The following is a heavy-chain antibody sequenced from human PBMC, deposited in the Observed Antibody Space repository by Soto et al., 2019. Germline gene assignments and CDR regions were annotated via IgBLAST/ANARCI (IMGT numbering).Heavy chain of an antibody. V-gene: IGHV3-15*07. CDR2: IKSKTDGGTV. Sequence: GGSLRLACAVSGVTLSNVGMNWVRQAPGKGPEWVGRIKSKTDGGTVEYAAPVKDRFTISRDDSENTLYLQMNSLKTEDTAVYYCSHGYYQYFESWGQGTLVTVSS. CDR1: GVTLSNVG. D-gene: IGHD5-18*01. J-gene: IGHJ4*02. CDR3: SHGYYQYFES.